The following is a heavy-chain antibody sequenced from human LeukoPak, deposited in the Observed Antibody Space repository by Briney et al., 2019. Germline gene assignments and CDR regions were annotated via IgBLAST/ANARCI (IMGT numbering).Heavy chain of an antibody. V-gene: IGHV3-21*01. CDR3: ARDHSSWVY. D-gene: IGHD6-19*01. J-gene: IGHJ4*02. Sequence: PGRSLRLSCAASGFTFSSYGMHWVRQAPGKGLEWVSSISSSSSYIYYADSVKGRFTISRDNAKNSLYLQMNSLRAEDTAVYYCARDHSSWVYWGQGTLVTVSP. CDR1: GFTFSSYG. CDR2: ISSSSSYI.